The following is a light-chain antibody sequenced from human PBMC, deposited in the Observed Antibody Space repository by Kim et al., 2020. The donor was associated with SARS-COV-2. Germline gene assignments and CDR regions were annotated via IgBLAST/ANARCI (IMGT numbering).Light chain of an antibody. CDR1: NIGRKT. V-gene: IGLV3-21*04. CDR3: QVWDSTIDHRVL. Sequence: PGATALSATWGNNIGRKTGNWAQQKPPQAPLLVISYDSNRPSALPERFAGSTSGNTATLTISRVEAGDEADYYCQVWDSTIDHRVLFGGGTQLTVL. CDR2: YDS. J-gene: IGLJ2*01.